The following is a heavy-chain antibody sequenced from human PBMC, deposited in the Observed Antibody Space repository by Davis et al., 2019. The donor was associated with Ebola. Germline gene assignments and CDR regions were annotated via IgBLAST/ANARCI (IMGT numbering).Heavy chain of an antibody. D-gene: IGHD6-13*01. J-gene: IGHJ6*04. CDR1: GYTFTTYA. Sequence: ASVKVSCKASGYTFTTYAINWVRQAPGQGLEWMGWINTNTGNPTFAQGFTGRFVFSLDTSVSTAYLQISSLKGADTAVYYCARSSYSWYFSGMDVWGKGTTVTVSS. V-gene: IGHV7-4-1*02. CDR3: ARSSYSWYFSGMDV. CDR2: INTNTGNP.